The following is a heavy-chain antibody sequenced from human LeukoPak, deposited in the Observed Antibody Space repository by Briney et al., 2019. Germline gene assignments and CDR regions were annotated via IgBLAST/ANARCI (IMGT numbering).Heavy chain of an antibody. J-gene: IGHJ4*02. CDR1: GFTVSSNY. V-gene: IGHV3-53*01. CDR2: IYSGGST. CDR3: ARRAGGYSHPYDY. D-gene: IGHD4-23*01. Sequence: GGSLRLSCAASGFTVSSNYMSWVRQAPGKGLEWVSVIYSGGSTYYADSVKGRFTISRDNSKNTLYLQMNGLRAEDTAVYYCARRAGGYSHPYDYWGQGILVTVSS.